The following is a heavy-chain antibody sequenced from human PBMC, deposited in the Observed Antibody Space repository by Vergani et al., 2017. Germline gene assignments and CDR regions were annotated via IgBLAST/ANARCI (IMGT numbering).Heavy chain of an antibody. CDR3: AKERVPYGSGSYIFDS. CDR2: IHYDRRKH. D-gene: IGHD3-10*01. CDR1: GFSFSGYG. V-gene: IGHV3-30*02. J-gene: IGHJ4*02. Sequence: QVQLVESGGGVVQPGGSLRLSCAMSGFSFSGYGRHWVRQAPGKGLEWVAVIHYDRRKHFYAESVKGRCTLSRDNSRKTVDVEMTRLQTEDTAVYYCAKERVPYGSGSYIFDSWCQGTLVTVSS.